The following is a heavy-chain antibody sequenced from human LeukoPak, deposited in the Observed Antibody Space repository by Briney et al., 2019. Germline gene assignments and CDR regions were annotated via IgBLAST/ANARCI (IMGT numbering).Heavy chain of an antibody. CDR2: IKQDGSEK. D-gene: IGHD6-13*01. CDR3: ARWESPAAGTNFDY. J-gene: IGHJ4*02. Sequence: GGSLRLFCAASGFTFSSYWMSWVRQAPGKGLEWVANIKQDGSEKYYVDSVKGRFTISRDNAKNSLYLQMNSLRAEDTAVYYCARWESPAAGTNFDYWGQGTLVTVSS. V-gene: IGHV3-7*01. CDR1: GFTFSSYW.